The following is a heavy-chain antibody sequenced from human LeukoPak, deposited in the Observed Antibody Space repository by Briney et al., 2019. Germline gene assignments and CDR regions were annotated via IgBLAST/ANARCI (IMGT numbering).Heavy chain of an antibody. J-gene: IGHJ4*02. D-gene: IGHD6-19*01. Sequence: ASVKVSCEASGYTFTGYYMHWVRQAPGQGLEWMGWINPNSGGTNYAQKFQGRVTMTRDTSISTAYMELSRLRSDDTAVYYCARAPTGYSSGWYDYWGQGTLVTVSS. CDR3: ARAPTGYSSGWYDY. CDR2: INPNSGGT. V-gene: IGHV1-2*02. CDR1: GYTFTGYY.